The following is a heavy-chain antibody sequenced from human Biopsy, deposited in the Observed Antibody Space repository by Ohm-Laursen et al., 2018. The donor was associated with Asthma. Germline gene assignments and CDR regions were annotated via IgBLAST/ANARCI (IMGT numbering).Heavy chain of an antibody. V-gene: IGHV4-34*01. D-gene: IGHD2-15*01. CDR3: ARLADCSGGACYSYGWFDP. J-gene: IGHJ5*02. Sequence: PSETLSLTCAVYGGSFSSNYWSWIRQTPGKGLEWLGDTHHRGYTNYNPSLSSRLTLSVDTSKNQFSLRLTSVTPADTAVYYCARLADCSGGACYSYGWFDPWGHGTRVTVSS. CDR2: THHRGYT. CDR1: GGSFSSNY.